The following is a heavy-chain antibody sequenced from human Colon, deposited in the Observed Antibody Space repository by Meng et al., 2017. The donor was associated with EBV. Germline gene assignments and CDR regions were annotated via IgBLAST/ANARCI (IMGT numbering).Heavy chain of an antibody. CDR3: ARVPTTGYKDH. Sequence: QVLLQQLGAGLLKPSETLSLTCTANGGSFSGYVWSWVRQPPGKGMEWIGEVSHPGSANYNPSLKSRVTISVDASEKQFSLRLTSVTAADSAVYYCARVPTTGYKDHWGQGTLVTVSS. J-gene: IGHJ4*02. V-gene: IGHV4-34*01. D-gene: IGHD3-9*01. CDR2: VSHPGSA. CDR1: GGSFSGYV.